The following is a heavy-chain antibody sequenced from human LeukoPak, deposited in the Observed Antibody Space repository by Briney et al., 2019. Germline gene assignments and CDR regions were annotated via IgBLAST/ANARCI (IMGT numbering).Heavy chain of an antibody. J-gene: IGHJ5*02. CDR3: ARDQGGSYYVSWFDP. D-gene: IGHD1-26*01. CDR1: GFTFSSYA. V-gene: IGHV3-33*08. CDR2: IRYDGSNK. Sequence: GGSLRLSCAASGFTFSSYAMSWVRQAPGKGLEWVAFIRYDGSNKYYADSVKGRFTISRDNSKNTLYLQMNSLRAEDTAVYYCARDQGGSYYVSWFDPWGQGTLVTVSS.